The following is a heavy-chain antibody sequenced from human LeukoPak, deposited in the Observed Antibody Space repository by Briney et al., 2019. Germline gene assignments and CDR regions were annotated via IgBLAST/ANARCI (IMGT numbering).Heavy chain of an antibody. J-gene: IGHJ6*03. V-gene: IGHV3-7*01. Sequence: GGSLRLSCVASGFTFSNYWLTWVRQAPGKGLECAANIKQDGSEKSYMDSVKGRFTISRDNAKNSVYLQMNSLRVEDTAVYYCARDHVGGKYYYMDVWGKGTTVTVSS. CDR3: ARDHVGGKYYYMDV. CDR1: GFTFSNYW. D-gene: IGHD3-16*01. CDR2: IKQDGSEK.